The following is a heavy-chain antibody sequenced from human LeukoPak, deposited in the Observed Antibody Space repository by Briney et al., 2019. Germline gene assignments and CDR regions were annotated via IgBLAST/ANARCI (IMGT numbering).Heavy chain of an antibody. CDR1: GGSISSGSYY. V-gene: IGHV4-39*07. D-gene: IGHD3-10*01. Sequence: PSETLSLTCTVSGGSISSGSYYWSWIRQPPGKGLEWIGEVNHSGSTNYNPSLKSRVTISVDTSKNQFSLRLTSVTAADTAVYYCARVYYSRFDPWGQGTLVTVSS. CDR2: VNHSGST. CDR3: ARVYYSRFDP. J-gene: IGHJ5*02.